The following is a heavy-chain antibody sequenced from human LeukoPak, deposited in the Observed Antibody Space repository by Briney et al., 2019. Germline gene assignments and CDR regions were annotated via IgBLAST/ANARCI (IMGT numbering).Heavy chain of an antibody. CDR1: GFIFSTSW. CDR2: INRDGSEK. Sequence: GGSLRLSCTASGFIFSTSWMTWVRQAPGKGLEWVANINRDGSEKYYVDSVKGRFTISRDNAKHSLYLQMNSLRAEDTAVYYCARGITSGPRRYDVRNFDYWGQGTPVTVSS. CDR3: ARGITSGPRRYDVRNFDY. D-gene: IGHD5-12*01. J-gene: IGHJ4*02. V-gene: IGHV3-7*01.